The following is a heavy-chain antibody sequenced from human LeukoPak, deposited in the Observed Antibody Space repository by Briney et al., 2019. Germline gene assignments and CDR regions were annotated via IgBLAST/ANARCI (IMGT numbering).Heavy chain of an antibody. CDR3: AKDSPYCSGGSCYYYYYGMDV. CDR2: ISYDGSNK. D-gene: IGHD2-15*01. V-gene: IGHV3-30*18. J-gene: IGHJ6*02. CDR1: GFTFSSYG. Sequence: PGRSLRLSCAASGFTFSSYGMHWVRQAPGKGLEWVAVISYDGSNKYYADSVKGRFTISRDNSKNTLYLQMNSLRAEDTAVYYCAKDSPYCSGGSCYYYYYGMDVWGQGTTVTVSS.